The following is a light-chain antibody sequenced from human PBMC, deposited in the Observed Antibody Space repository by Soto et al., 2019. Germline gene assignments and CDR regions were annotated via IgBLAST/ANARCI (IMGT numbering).Light chain of an antibody. CDR2: DVS. CDR3: SSYTSSSTYV. CDR1: SSDVGGYNH. V-gene: IGLV2-14*03. J-gene: IGLJ1*01. Sequence: QSVLTQPASVSGSPGQSITISCTGTSSDVGGYNHVSWYQHHPGKAPKVIIYDVSNRPSGFSNRFSGSKSGNTASLTFSGLQAEDEADYYCSSYTSSSTYVFGTGTKVTVL.